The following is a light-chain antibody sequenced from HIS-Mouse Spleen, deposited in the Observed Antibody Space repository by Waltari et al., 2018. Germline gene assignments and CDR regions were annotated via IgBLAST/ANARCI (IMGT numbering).Light chain of an antibody. CDR2: EVS. J-gene: IGLJ1*01. CDR1: SRDVGGYTH. CDR3: SSYTSSSTF. V-gene: IGLV2-14*01. Sequence: QSALTQPASVSGSPGQSIPLSRPGTSRDVGGYTHVTWYQQHPSKAPKLMIYEVSNRPSGVSNRFSGSKSGNTASLTISGLQAEDEADYYCSSYTSSSTFFGTGTKVTVL.